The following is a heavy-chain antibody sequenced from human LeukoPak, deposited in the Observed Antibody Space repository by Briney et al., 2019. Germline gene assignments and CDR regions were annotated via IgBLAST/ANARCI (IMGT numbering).Heavy chain of an antibody. Sequence: SETLSLTCTVSGGSISSSSYYWGWIRQPPGKGLERIGSIYYSGSTYYNPSLKSRVTISVDTSKNQFSLKLSSVTAADTAVYYCARVRITRRLGAYYYYYYYMDVWGKGTTVTVSS. CDR1: GGSISSSSYY. D-gene: IGHD3-10*01. J-gene: IGHJ6*03. CDR3: ARVRITRRLGAYYYYYYYMDV. CDR2: IYYSGST. V-gene: IGHV4-39*07.